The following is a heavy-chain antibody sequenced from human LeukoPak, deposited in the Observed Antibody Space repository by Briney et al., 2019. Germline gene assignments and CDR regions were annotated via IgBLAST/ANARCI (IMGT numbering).Heavy chain of an antibody. CDR1: GGPFSGYY. J-gene: IGHJ4*02. CDR3: ASLGYCSGGSCYSERQGDY. D-gene: IGHD2-15*01. CDR2: INHSGST. Sequence: PSETLSLTCAVYGGPFSGYYWSWIRQPPGKGLEWIGEINHSGSTNYNPSLKSRVTISVDTSKNQFSLKLSSVTAADTAVYYCASLGYCSGGSCYSERQGDYWGQGTLVTVSS. V-gene: IGHV4-34*01.